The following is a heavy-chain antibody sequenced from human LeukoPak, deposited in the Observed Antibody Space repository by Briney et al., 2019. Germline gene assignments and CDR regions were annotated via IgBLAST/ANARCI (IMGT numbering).Heavy chain of an antibody. CDR2: IGISSNNI. J-gene: IGHJ4*02. D-gene: IGHD4-17*01. CDR3: ARDGVRGFTATTPFDY. CDR1: GITFSSYS. V-gene: IGHV3-21*01. Sequence: PGGSLRLSCAASGITFSSYSMNWVRQAPGKGLEWVSSIGISSNNIYYAGSVKGRFTISRDNAKNSLSLQMNSLRVEDTAVYYCARDGVRGFTATTPFDYWGPGTLVTVSS.